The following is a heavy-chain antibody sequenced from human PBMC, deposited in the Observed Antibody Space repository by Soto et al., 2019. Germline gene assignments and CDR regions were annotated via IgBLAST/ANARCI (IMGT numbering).Heavy chain of an antibody. CDR1: GFTFSSYA. D-gene: IGHD3-16*01. V-gene: IGHV3-30-3*01. Sequence: QVQLVESGGGVVQPGRSLRLSCAASGFTFSSYAMHWVRQAPGKGLEWVAVISYDGSNKYYADSVKGRFTISRDNSKNTLYLQMNSLRSEDTAVYYCAREITLGAFDIWGQGTMVTVSS. CDR2: ISYDGSNK. CDR3: AREITLGAFDI. J-gene: IGHJ3*02.